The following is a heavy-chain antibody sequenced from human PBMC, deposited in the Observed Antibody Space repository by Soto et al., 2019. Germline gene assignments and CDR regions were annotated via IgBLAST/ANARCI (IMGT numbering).Heavy chain of an antibody. V-gene: IGHV3-23*01. D-gene: IGHD4-17*01. J-gene: IGHJ4*02. Sequence: EVQLLESGGGLVQPGGSLRLSCAATGFTFSSYAMSWVRQAPGKGLEWVSAISGSGGSTYYADSVKGRFTISRDNSKNTLYLQMNSLRAEDTAVYYCARARVTTYYFDYWGQGTLVTVSS. CDR3: ARARVTTYYFDY. CDR2: ISGSGGST. CDR1: GFTFSSYA.